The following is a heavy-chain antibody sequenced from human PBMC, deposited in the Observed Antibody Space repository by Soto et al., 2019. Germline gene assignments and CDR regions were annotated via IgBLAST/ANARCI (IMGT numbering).Heavy chain of an antibody. CDR3: AREKAGFPPRGAFDI. D-gene: IGHD6-13*01. J-gene: IGHJ3*02. Sequence: ASVKVSCKASGGTFSSYAISWVRQAPGQGLEWMGGIIPIFGTANYAQKFQGRVTITADESTSTAYMELSSLRSEDTAVYYCAREKAGFPPRGAFDIWGQGTMVTV. CDR2: IIPIFGTA. V-gene: IGHV1-69*13. CDR1: GGTFSSYA.